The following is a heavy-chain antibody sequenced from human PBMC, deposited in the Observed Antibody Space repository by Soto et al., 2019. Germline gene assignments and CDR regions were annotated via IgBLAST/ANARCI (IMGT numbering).Heavy chain of an antibody. Sequence: SETLSLTCTVPGGSIRSYYWSWIRQPAGKALEWVGRIYTSGTTNYNPSLKSRVTILLDTSKNQFSLKLSSVTAADTAVYYCAREGASGFGMDVWGQGTTVTVSS. D-gene: IGHD1-26*01. CDR3: AREGASGFGMDV. CDR2: IYTSGTT. J-gene: IGHJ6*02. V-gene: IGHV4-4*07. CDR1: GGSIRSYY.